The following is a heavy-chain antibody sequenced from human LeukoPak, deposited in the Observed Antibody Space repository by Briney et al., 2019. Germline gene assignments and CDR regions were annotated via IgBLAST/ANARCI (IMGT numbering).Heavy chain of an antibody. CDR1: GYTFTGYY. D-gene: IGHD3-22*01. J-gene: IGHJ4*02. CDR3: ATHYYDSSGYDYFDY. CDR2: INPNSGGT. Sequence: ASVKVSCKASGYTFTGYYMHWVRQAPGQGLEWMGWINPNSGGTNYAQKFQGRVTMTRDTSTSTVYMELSSLRSEDTAVYYCATHYYDSSGYDYFDYWGQGTLVTVSS. V-gene: IGHV1-2*02.